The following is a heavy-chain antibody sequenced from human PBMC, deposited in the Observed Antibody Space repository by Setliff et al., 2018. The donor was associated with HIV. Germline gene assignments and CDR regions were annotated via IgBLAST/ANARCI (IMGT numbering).Heavy chain of an antibody. CDR1: GGSMSSHY. J-gene: IGHJ4*02. CDR3: AAVESFMFQGVRN. Sequence: SCSVSGGSMSSHYWTWVRQPAGKGLEWIGRMYHTGMSNYNPSLKSRVTMSVSPSKNQFSLKLTSVTAADTAVYYCAAVESFMFQGVRNWGQGTLVTVSS. D-gene: IGHD3-10*01. CDR2: MYHTGMS. V-gene: IGHV4-4*07.